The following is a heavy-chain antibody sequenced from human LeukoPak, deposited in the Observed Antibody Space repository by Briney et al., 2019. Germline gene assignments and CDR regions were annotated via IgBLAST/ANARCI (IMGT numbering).Heavy chain of an antibody. V-gene: IGHV1-2*02. CDR1: GYTFTSCG. J-gene: IGHJ4*02. D-gene: IGHD3-9*01. CDR2: INPNHDDT. Sequence: GASETVSCKGSGYTFTSCGISWVRQAPGQGLEWVGWINPNHDDTNYAQKFQDRVSMTRDTSISTAYMHLSRLRSADTAVYYCARSPHILTGENFDYWGQGTLLTVSS. CDR3: ARSPHILTGENFDY.